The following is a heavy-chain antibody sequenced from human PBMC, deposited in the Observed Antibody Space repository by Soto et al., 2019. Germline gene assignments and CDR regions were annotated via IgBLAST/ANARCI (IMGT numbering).Heavy chain of an antibody. Sequence: PGGSLRLSCVASGFTLSTNAMTWVRQPPGKGLEWVSSMNGAGTSTSHADSVKGRFTTSRDNSRNTLYLEMNSLTAEDTAVYYCARGGADHYQYGLDVWGQGTTVTVSS. J-gene: IGHJ6*02. V-gene: IGHV3-23*01. CDR2: MNGAGTST. CDR1: GFTLSTNA. CDR3: ARGGADHYQYGLDV. D-gene: IGHD3-10*01.